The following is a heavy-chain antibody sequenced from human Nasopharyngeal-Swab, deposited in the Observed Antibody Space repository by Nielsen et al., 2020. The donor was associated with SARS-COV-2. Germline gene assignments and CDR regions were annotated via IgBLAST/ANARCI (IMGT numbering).Heavy chain of an antibody. Sequence: WIRQPPGKGLEWIGYTYYSGSTNYNPSLKSRVTISVDTSKNQFSLKLSSVTAADTAVYYCARGKSNSRVVRGYFDYWGQGTLVTVSS. CDR2: TYYSGST. J-gene: IGHJ4*02. D-gene: IGHD3-10*01. CDR3: ARGKSNSRVVRGYFDY. V-gene: IGHV4-59*01.